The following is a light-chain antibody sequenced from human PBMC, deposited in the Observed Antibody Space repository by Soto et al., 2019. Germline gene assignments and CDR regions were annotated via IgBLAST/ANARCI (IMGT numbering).Light chain of an antibody. V-gene: IGLV2-14*03. CDR1: SSDVGGYNY. CDR2: STS. J-gene: IGLJ1*01. CDR3: QYYENSLCGPYV. Sequence: QSVLTQPASVSGSPGQSITISCTGTSSDVGGYNYVSWYQQPPGKAPKLLIYSTSIRPSAVHDRFSASKSGTSDSLPISWRRAEHGSDYCCQYYENSLCGPYVFGTET.